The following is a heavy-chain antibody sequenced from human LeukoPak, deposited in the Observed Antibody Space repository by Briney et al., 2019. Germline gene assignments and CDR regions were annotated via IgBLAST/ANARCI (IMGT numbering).Heavy chain of an antibody. J-gene: IGHJ4*02. CDR3: TRDSGSSVFDY. D-gene: IGHD6-6*01. CDR2: IRSKAYGGTT. Sequence: GRSLRLSCTASGFTFGDYAMSWFRQAPGKGLEWVGFIRSKAYGGTTEYAASVKGRFTISRYDSKSIAYLQMNSLKTEDTAVYYCTRDSGSSVFDYWGQGTLVTVSS. V-gene: IGHV3-49*03. CDR1: GFTFGDYA.